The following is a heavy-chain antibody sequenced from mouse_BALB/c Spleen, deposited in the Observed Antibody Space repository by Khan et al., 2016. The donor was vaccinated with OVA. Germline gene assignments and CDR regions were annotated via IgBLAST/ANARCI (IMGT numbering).Heavy chain of an antibody. CDR3: ALIYHYGSGFDY. CDR1: GYSFTDYN. Sequence: LVESGPELVKPGASVKVSCKASGYSFTDYNVFWVKQSLGKSLEWIGYIDPYNGGTNYNQKFMGKATLTVDKSSSTAFMHLNRLTSEDSAVYYCALIYHYGSGFDYWGQGTTLTVSS. J-gene: IGHJ2*01. CDR2: IDPYNGGT. V-gene: IGHV1S135*01. D-gene: IGHD1-1*01.